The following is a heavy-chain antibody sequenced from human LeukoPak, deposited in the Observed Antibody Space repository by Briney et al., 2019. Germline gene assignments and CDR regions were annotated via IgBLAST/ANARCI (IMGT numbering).Heavy chain of an antibody. CDR3: ARGYCSSTSCYWGRAFDI. J-gene: IGHJ3*02. CDR1: GGSISSGGYY. CDR2: IYYSGST. D-gene: IGHD2-2*01. Sequence: PSETLSLTCTVSGGSISSGGYYWSWIRQHPGKGLEWIGYIYYSGSTYYNPSLKSRVAISVDTSKNQFSLKLSSVTAADTAVYYCARGYCSSTSCYWGRAFDIWGQGTMVTVSS. V-gene: IGHV4-31*03.